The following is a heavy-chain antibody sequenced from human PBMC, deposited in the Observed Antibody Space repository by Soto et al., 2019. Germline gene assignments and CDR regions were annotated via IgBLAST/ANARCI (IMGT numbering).Heavy chain of an antibody. D-gene: IGHD2-21*02. CDR2: IYYSGST. CDR3: ARVCGGDCQNAFDI. V-gene: IGHV4-31*03. J-gene: IGHJ3*02. Sequence: QVQLQESGPGLVKPSQTLSLTCTVSGGSISSGGYYWSWIRQHPGKGLEWIGYIYYSGSTYYNPSLKSRVTISVDTSKNQFSLKLSYVTAAYTAVYYCARVCGGDCQNAFDIWGQGTMVTVSS. CDR1: GGSISSGGYY.